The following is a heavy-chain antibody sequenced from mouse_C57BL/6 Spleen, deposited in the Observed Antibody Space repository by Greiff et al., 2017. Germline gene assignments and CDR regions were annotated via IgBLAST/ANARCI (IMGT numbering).Heavy chain of an antibody. CDR1: GYSFSSYW. V-gene: IGHV1-80*01. Sequence: VQLQESGAELVKPGASVKISCKASGYSFSSYWMNWVKQRPGKGLEWIGQIYPGDGDTNYNGKFKGKATLTADKSSSTAYMQLSSLTSEDSAVYFCARWNDYDGFAYWGQGTLVTVSA. CDR2: IYPGDGDT. CDR3: ARWNDYDGFAY. J-gene: IGHJ3*01. D-gene: IGHD2-4*01.